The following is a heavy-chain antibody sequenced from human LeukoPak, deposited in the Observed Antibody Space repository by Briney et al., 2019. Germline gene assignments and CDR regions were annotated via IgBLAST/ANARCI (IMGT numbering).Heavy chain of an antibody. D-gene: IGHD4-17*01. CDR1: GFTFSSFW. Sequence: GGSLRLSCAASGFTFSSFWMTWVRQAPGKGLEWVATIKQDGSEKYYVDSVKGRFTVSRDNAENSLYLQMNSPRAEDTAVYYCARERGDYGARWGQGTLVTVSS. V-gene: IGHV3-7*01. CDR2: IKQDGSEK. CDR3: ARERGDYGAR. J-gene: IGHJ4*02.